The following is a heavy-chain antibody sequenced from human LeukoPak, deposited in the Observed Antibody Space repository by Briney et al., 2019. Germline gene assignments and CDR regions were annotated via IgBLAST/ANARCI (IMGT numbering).Heavy chain of an antibody. CDR3: ARGRGITMVRGVGFDY. Sequence: SETLSLTCAVYGGSFSAYYWSWIAQPPGKGLEWIGEINHSGRTNYNPSLKSPVTISPDTSKSQFSLKLSSVTAADTAVYYCARGRGITMVRGVGFDYWGQGTLVTVSS. V-gene: IGHV4-34*01. J-gene: IGHJ4*02. CDR1: GGSFSAYY. D-gene: IGHD3-10*01. CDR2: INHSGRT.